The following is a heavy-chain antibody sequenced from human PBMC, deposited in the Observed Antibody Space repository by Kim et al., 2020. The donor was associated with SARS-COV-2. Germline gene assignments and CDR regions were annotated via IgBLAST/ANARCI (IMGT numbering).Heavy chain of an antibody. Sequence: GGSLRLSCAASGFTFSDYYMSWIRQAPGKGLEWVSYISSSGSTIYYADSVKGRFTISRDNAKNSLYLQMNSLRAEDTAVYYCARDGDWLSLNYYYYGMDVWGQGTTVTVSS. D-gene: IGHD3-9*01. CDR2: ISSSGSTI. V-gene: IGHV3-11*01. CDR3: ARDGDWLSLNYYYYGMDV. J-gene: IGHJ6*02. CDR1: GFTFSDYY.